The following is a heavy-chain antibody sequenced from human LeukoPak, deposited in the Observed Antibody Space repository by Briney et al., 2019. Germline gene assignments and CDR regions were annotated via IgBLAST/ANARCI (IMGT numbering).Heavy chain of an antibody. CDR3: ARSVVRGRSPPFDY. Sequence: SGPTLVNPTQTLTLTFTFSGFPLTTSGVGVGWIRQPPGKALEWLELISWDDDKRYRPFLKSRLTITKDTSTDQVVLTMTNMDPVDTATYCCARSVVRGRSPPFDYWGQGTLVTVSS. V-gene: IGHV2-5*02. CDR1: GFPLTTSGVG. CDR2: ISWDDDK. J-gene: IGHJ4*02. D-gene: IGHD3-10*01.